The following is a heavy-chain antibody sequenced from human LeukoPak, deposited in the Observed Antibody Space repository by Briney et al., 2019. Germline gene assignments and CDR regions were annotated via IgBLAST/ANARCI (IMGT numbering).Heavy chain of an antibody. D-gene: IGHD2-2*01. Sequence: GGSLRLSCETSGFTFSYYHMSWVRQAPGKGLEWVANTNADGSTKYYVDSVKGRFTISRDNAKSSLYLQMNSLRADDTAVYYCAPGYCTSTSCSHYFEHWGQGTLVTVSS. CDR3: APGYCTSTSCSHYFEH. CDR1: GFTFSYYH. V-gene: IGHV3-7*01. J-gene: IGHJ4*02. CDR2: TNADGSTK.